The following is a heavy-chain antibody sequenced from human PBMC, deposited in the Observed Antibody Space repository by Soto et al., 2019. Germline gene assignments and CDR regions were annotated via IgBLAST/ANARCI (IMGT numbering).Heavy chain of an antibody. CDR3: ARAQSNSWHYYYYGMDV. V-gene: IGHV1-8*01. Sequence: ASVKVSCKASGYTFTSYDINWVRQATGQGLEWMGWMNPNSGNTGYAQKFQGRVTMTRNTSISTAYMELSSLRSEDTAVYYCARAQSNSWHYYYYGMDVWGQGTTVTVSS. D-gene: IGHD6-13*01. CDR1: GYTFTSYD. CDR2: MNPNSGNT. J-gene: IGHJ6*02.